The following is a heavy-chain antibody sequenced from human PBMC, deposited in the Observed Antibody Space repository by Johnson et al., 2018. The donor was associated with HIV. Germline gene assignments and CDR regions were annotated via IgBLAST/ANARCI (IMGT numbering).Heavy chain of an antibody. CDR3: TTGFAAFDI. V-gene: IGHV3-7*03. J-gene: IGHJ3*02. Sequence: WVANIKQDGSEKYYVDSVKGRFTISRDKSKNTLYLQMNTLRAEDTAVYYCTTGFAAFDIWGQGTMVTVSS. CDR2: IKQDGSEK.